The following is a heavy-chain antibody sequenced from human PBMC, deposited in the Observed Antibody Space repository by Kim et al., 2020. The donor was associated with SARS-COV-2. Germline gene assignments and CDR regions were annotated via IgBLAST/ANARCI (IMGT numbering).Heavy chain of an antibody. CDR1: GGSISSYY. CDR2: IYTSGST. CDR3: ARDPVKGNLNVYRSSGMDV. D-gene: IGHD2-2*02. V-gene: IGHV4-4*07. Sequence: SETLSLTCTVSGGSISSYYWSWIRQPAGKGLEWIGRIYTSGSTNYNPSLKSRVTMSVDTSKNQFSLKLSSVTAADTAVYYCARDPVKGNLNVYRSSGMDVWGQGTTVTVSS. J-gene: IGHJ6*02.